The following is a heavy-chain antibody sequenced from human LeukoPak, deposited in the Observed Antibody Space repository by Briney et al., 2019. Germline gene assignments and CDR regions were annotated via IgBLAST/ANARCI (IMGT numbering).Heavy chain of an antibody. Sequence: ASVKVSCKASGYTFTSYAMHWVRHAPGQRLEWMGWINAGNGNTKYSQKFQGRVTITRDTSASTAYMELSSLRSEDTAVYYCASADPTYYDFWSGYYTGDYYYGMDVWGQGTTVTVSS. J-gene: IGHJ6*02. CDR1: GYTFTSYA. V-gene: IGHV1-3*01. CDR2: INAGNGNT. CDR3: ASADPTYYDFWSGYYTGDYYYGMDV. D-gene: IGHD3-3*01.